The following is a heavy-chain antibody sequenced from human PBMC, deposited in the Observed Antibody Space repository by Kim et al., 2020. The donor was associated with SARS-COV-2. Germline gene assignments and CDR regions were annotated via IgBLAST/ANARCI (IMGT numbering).Heavy chain of an antibody. CDR3: AREQYYYDSSGWERSYYYYGMYG. CDR2: ISSNGGST. V-gene: IGHV3-64*01. CDR1: GFTFSSYA. Sequence: GGSLRLSCAASGFTFSSYAMHWVRQAPGKGLEYVSAISSNGGSTYYANSVKGRFTISRDNSKNTLYLQMGSLRAEHMAVYYCAREQYYYDSSGWERSYYYYGMYGWGQGTTVTVS. J-gene: IGHJ6*02. D-gene: IGHD3-22*01.